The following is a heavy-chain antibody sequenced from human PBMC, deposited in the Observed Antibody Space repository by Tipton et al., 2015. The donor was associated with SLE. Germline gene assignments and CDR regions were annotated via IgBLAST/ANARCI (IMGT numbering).Heavy chain of an antibody. Sequence: SLRLSCAASGFTFSSYGMHWVRQAPGKGLEWVAVISYDGSNKYYADSGKGRFTISRDNSKNTLYLQMNSLIADDTGVCYCTTQLAMDAFQISVEGTLVTVSS. D-gene: IGHD1-1*01. CDR3: TTQLAMDAFQI. V-gene: IGHV3-30*03. J-gene: IGHJ3*02. CDR1: GFTFSSYG. CDR2: ISYDGSNK.